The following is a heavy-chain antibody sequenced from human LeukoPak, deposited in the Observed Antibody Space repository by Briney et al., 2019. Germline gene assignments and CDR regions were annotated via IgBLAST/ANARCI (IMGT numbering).Heavy chain of an antibody. CDR1: GFTFSSYA. CDR3: AKALYVWGSYRNSYYFDY. V-gene: IGHV3-23*01. Sequence: PGGSLRLSCAASGFTFSSYAMSWVRQAPGKGLEWVSAISGSGGSTYYADSVKGRFTISRDNSKNTLYLQMNSLRAEDTAVYYCAKALYVWGSYRNSYYFDYWGQGTLATVSS. CDR2: ISGSGGST. J-gene: IGHJ4*02. D-gene: IGHD3-16*02.